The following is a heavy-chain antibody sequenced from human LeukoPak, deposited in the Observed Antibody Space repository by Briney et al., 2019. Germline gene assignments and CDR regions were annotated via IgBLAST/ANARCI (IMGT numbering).Heavy chain of an antibody. V-gene: IGHV1-69*02. CDR1: GGTFSSYT. CDR3: AGHSDYGGNPELDY. CDR2: IIPILGIA. D-gene: IGHD4-23*01. Sequence: SVKVSCKASGGTFSSYTISWVRQAPGQGLEWMGRIIPILGIANYAQKLQGRVTMTTDTSTSTAYMELRSLRSDDTAVYYCAGHSDYGGNPELDYWGQGTLVTVSS. J-gene: IGHJ4*02.